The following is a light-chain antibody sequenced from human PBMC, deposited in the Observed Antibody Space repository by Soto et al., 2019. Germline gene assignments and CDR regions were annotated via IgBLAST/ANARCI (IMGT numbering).Light chain of an antibody. Sequence: EIMMTQSPAILSVSPGERATLSCRASQSISNNLAWYQQKPGQVPRLLIYYASTRATGVSARFSGSGSGTEFTLTISSLQSEDFALYYCQQYNSWPPITFGQGTRLEIK. V-gene: IGKV3-15*01. CDR2: YAS. CDR1: QSISNN. CDR3: QQYNSWPPIT. J-gene: IGKJ5*01.